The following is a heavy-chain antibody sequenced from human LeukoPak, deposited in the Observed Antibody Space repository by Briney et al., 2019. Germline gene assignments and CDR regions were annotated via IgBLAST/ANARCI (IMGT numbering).Heavy chain of an antibody. CDR3: ARGGISXXXY. CDR1: GGSFSGYY. D-gene: IGHD3-3*02. V-gene: IGHV4-34*01. Sequence: SETLSLTCAVYGGSFSGYYWSWIRQPPGKGLEWIGEINHSGGTNYKSSLKSRVTISVDTSKNQFSLKLSSVTAADTAVYYCARGGISXXXYWGXGXXVTX. J-gene: IGHJ4*01. CDR2: INHSGGT.